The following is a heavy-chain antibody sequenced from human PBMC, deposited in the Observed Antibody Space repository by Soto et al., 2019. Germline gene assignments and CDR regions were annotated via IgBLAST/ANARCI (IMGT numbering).Heavy chain of an antibody. J-gene: IGHJ6*02. Sequence: ASVKVSCKASGYIFTRYDINWVRQAPGQGLEWMGWISAYNGNTDYAQKFQGRVTMTTDTSTSTAYMELRSLRSDDTAVYYCARQYSSGWYYYYGMDVWGQGTTVTV. D-gene: IGHD6-19*01. CDR1: GYIFTRYD. CDR2: ISAYNGNT. CDR3: ARQYSSGWYYYYGMDV. V-gene: IGHV1-18*01.